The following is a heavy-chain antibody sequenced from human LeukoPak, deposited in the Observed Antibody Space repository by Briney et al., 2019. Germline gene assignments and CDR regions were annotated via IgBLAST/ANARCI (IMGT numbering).Heavy chain of an antibody. CDR3: AKVQSDIVGAMFFAFDV. J-gene: IGHJ3*01. CDR1: GFTFNSYS. Sequence: PGGSPRLSCGVSGFTFNSYSMNWVRQAPGKGLEWVASIIGSGSEMFYADSLKGRFTISRETSENSLYLQMNSLRVEDTAVYYCAKVQSDIVGAMFFAFDVWGQGTMVSVSS. V-gene: IGHV3-21*06. D-gene: IGHD1-26*01. CDR2: IIGSGSEM.